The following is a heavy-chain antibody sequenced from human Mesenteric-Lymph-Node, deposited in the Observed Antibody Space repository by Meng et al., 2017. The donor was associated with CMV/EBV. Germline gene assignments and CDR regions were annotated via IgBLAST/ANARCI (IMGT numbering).Heavy chain of an antibody. D-gene: IGHD3-10*01. Sequence: GESLKISCAASGFTFSDFYMSWIRQAPGKGLEWVSYISIIGGTVYYADSVKGRFTISRDNAKNSLYLQMNSLRAEDTAIYYCARQYPNGSGGVYFDYWGQGTLVTVSS. CDR3: ARQYPNGSGGVYFDY. CDR2: ISIIGGTV. J-gene: IGHJ4*02. V-gene: IGHV3-11*04. CDR1: GFTFSDFY.